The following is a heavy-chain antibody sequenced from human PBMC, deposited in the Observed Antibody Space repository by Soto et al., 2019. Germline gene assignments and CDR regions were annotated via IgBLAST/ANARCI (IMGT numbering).Heavy chain of an antibody. V-gene: IGHV4-59*01. Sequence: SETLSLTCSVSGGSISGSYWSWIRQSPGKGLEWLGYVYYTGSTNYSPSLRSRVSISVDTSKNEFSLRLSSVTAADTAVYFCARSVAVPGAHIDYWGQGXQVTVSS. J-gene: IGHJ4*02. CDR1: GGSISGSY. CDR2: VYYTGST. CDR3: ARSVAVPGAHIDY. D-gene: IGHD6-19*01.